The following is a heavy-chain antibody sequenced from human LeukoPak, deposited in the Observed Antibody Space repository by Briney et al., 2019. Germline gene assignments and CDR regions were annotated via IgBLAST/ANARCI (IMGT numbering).Heavy chain of an antibody. Sequence: AGGSLRLSCAASGFTFSSYGMHWVRQAPGKGLEWVSAISGSGGSTYYADSVKGRFTISRDNSKNTLYLQMNSLRAEDTAVYYCAKDPVEYGDYLRLYYFDYWGQGTLVTVSS. CDR3: AKDPVEYGDYLRLYYFDY. D-gene: IGHD4-17*01. V-gene: IGHV3-23*01. CDR1: GFTFSSYG. CDR2: ISGSGGST. J-gene: IGHJ4*02.